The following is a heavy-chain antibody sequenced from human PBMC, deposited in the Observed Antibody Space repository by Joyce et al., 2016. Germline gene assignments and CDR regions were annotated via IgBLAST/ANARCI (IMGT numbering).Heavy chain of an antibody. Sequence: EVQLVESGGGLVKPGGSLRLSCAGSGFTFRSYTMNWVRHAPGRGLEWVSSIGSSAIDTYYTESVKGRFIISRDNAKDSLFLQMDYLRAEDTAVYYCSTFEENGYWGQGTLVTVSS. J-gene: IGHJ4*01. CDR2: IGSSAIDT. V-gene: IGHV3-21*02. CDR3: STFEENGY. CDR1: GFTFRSYT. D-gene: IGHD2-2*03.